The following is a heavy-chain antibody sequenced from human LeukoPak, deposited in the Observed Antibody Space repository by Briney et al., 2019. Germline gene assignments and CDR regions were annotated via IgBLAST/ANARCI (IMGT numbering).Heavy chain of an antibody. J-gene: IGHJ6*03. CDR3: ARVYISSRGYYYMDV. V-gene: IGHV3-11*01. CDR1: GFTFSNFA. Sequence: PGGSLRLSCAASGFTFSNFAMSWVRQAPGKGLEWVSYISSSDSTIYYADSVKGRFTISRDNAKNSLYLQMNSLAADDTAVYYCARVYISSRGYYYMDVWGKGTTVTISS. D-gene: IGHD6-13*01. CDR2: ISSSDSTI.